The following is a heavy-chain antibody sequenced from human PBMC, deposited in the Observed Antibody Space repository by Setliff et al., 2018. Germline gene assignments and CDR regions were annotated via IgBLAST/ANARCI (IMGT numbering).Heavy chain of an antibody. CDR2: INTYNGDT. D-gene: IGHD3-22*01. Sequence: ASVKVSCTASGYTFTSYGISWVRQAPGRGLEWMAYINTYNGDTYYAQKFQGRVTMTTDTSTSTASMELGSLRSDDTAMYYCARDAHDYDSSENPIVDYWGQGTLVTVSS. J-gene: IGHJ4*02. CDR3: ARDAHDYDSSENPIVDY. V-gene: IGHV1-18*01. CDR1: GYTFTSYG.